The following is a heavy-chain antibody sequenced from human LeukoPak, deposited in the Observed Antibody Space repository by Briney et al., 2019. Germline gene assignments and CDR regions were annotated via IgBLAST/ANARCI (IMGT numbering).Heavy chain of an antibody. CDR3: ARVAYRTKGVCINFDL. CDR1: GYTFTGSY. D-gene: IGHD2-8*01. Sequence: ASLKVSCKASGYTFTGSYIHWMRQAPGQGLEWMEWINPNSGATKYAQKFQGRVTVTRDTSTSTAYMELSGLRADDAAVYYCARVAYRTKGVCINFDLWGQGTLVTVSS. J-gene: IGHJ4*02. V-gene: IGHV1-2*02. CDR2: INPNSGAT.